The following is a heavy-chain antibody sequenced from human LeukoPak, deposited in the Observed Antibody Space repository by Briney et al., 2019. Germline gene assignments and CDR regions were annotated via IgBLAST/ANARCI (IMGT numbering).Heavy chain of an antibody. Sequence: SETLSLTCSVSGGSVNNYYWNWIRQPPGKGLEWIGYIYYSGSTRYNPSLQSRVTISVDRSKNQFSLKLSSVTAADTAVYYCASRDYYDSSGYYGFDYWGQGTLVTVSS. CDR2: IYYSGST. J-gene: IGHJ4*02. V-gene: IGHV4-59*02. CDR3: ASRDYYDSSGYYGFDY. D-gene: IGHD3-22*01. CDR1: GGSVNNYY.